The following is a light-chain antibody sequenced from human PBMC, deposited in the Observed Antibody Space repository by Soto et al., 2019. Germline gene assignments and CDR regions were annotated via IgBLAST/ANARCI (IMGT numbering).Light chain of an antibody. Sequence: EIVLTQSPATLSLSPGERATLSCRASQSVSSYLAWYQQKPGQAPRLLIYDASNGATGIPARFSGSGSGTDFTLTISSLEPEDFAVYYCQQRSNWPRGTFGQGTKVDIK. CDR3: QQRSNWPRGT. J-gene: IGKJ1*01. V-gene: IGKV3-11*01. CDR2: DAS. CDR1: QSVSSY.